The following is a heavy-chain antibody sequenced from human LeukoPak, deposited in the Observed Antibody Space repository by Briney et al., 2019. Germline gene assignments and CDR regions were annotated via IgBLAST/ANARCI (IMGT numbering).Heavy chain of an antibody. D-gene: IGHD2-15*01. CDR3: ARDIVHCSGGSCYSLGWYFDL. V-gene: IGHV3-30*03. Sequence: GGSLRLTCAASGFTFSSYGMHWVRQAPGKGLEWVAVISYDGSNKYYADSVKGRFTISRDNSKNTLYLQMNSLRAEDTAVYYCARDIVHCSGGSCYSLGWYFDLWGRGTLVTVSS. J-gene: IGHJ2*01. CDR1: GFTFSSYG. CDR2: ISYDGSNK.